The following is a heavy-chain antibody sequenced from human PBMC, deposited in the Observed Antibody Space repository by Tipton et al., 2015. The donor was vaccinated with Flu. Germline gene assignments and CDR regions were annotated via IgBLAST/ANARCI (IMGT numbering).Heavy chain of an antibody. V-gene: IGHV4-38-2*02. CDR3: ARAGTYDSSGSY. CDR2: VYHSGST. CDR1: GYTISGGYY. D-gene: IGHD3-22*01. Sequence: LRLSCSVSGYTISGGYYWGWIRQPPGKGLEWIGAVYHSGSTYYTPSLQSRVTMSVDTSKNQFSLKLSSVTAADTAVYYCARAGTYDSSGSYWGQGTLVTVAA. J-gene: IGHJ4*02.